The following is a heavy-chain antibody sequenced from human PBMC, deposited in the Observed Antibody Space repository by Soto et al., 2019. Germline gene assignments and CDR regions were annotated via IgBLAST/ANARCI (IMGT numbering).Heavy chain of an antibody. J-gene: IGHJ1*01. CDR1: GGSISSYY. D-gene: IGHD3-3*01. V-gene: IGHV4-59*01. CDR3: ASLVSLFGVISTSYFQH. CDR2: IYYSGST. Sequence: QVQLQESGPGLVKPSETLSLTCTVSGGSISSYYWSWIRQPPGKGLEWIGYIYYSGSTNYNPSLKSRVTISVDTSKNQFSLKLSSVTAADTAVYYCASLVSLFGVISTSYFQHWGQGTPVTVSS.